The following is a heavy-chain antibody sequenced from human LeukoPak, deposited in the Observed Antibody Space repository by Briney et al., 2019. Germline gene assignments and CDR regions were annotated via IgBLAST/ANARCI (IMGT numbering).Heavy chain of an antibody. J-gene: IGHJ4*02. CDR3: ARSFYERSGYYLGY. Sequence: GGSLRLSCAASGFTFSSYWMHWVRQVPGKGLEWVSRSNSDGRSTTYADSVKGRLTISRDNAKNTLYLQMNSLRAEDTAVYYCARSFYERSGYYLGYWGQGTLVTVSS. V-gene: IGHV3-74*03. D-gene: IGHD3-22*01. CDR2: SNSDGRST. CDR1: GFTFSSYW.